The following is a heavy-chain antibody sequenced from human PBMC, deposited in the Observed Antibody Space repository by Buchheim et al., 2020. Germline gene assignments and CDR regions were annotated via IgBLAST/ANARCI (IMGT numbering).Heavy chain of an antibody. CDR3: VRDLSWAFDF. CDR1: GFAFSYFS. CDR2: LNSNSKTI. V-gene: IGHV3-48*02. Sequence: EVQLVESGGGLVQPGGSLRLSCAASGFAFSYFSMNWVRQAPGKGMDWVAYLNSNSKTIRYADSVEGRLTITRDEAKTSLFLQMNSLRDEDTAVYYCVRDLSWAFDFWGQGTL. J-gene: IGHJ4*02. D-gene: IGHD3-10*01.